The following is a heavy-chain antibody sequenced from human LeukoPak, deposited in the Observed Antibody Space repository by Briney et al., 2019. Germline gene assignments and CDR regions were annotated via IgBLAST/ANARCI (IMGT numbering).Heavy chain of an antibody. CDR2: IIPIFGTA. V-gene: IGHV1-69*06. D-gene: IGHD4-17*01. CDR3: ARDGVTTWGRRGPDYYYYMDV. CDR1: GGTFSSYA. Sequence: GASVKVSCKASGGTFSSYAISWVRQAPGQGLEWMGGIIPIFGTANYAQKFQGRVTITADKSTSTAYMELSSLRSEDTAVYYCARDGVTTWGRRGPDYYYYMDVWGKGTTVTVSS. J-gene: IGHJ6*03.